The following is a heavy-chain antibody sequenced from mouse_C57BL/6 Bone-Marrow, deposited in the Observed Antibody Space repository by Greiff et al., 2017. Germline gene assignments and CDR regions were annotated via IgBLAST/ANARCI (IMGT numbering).Heavy chain of an antibody. Sequence: QVQLQPPGAELVMPGASVKLSCKASGYTFTSYWMHWVKQRPGQGLEWIGEIDPSDSYTNYNQKFKGKSTLTVDKSSSTAYMQLSSLTSEDSAVYYCARGHYDYDGYFDVGGTGTTVTVSS. CDR2: IDPSDSYT. CDR1: GYTFTSYW. D-gene: IGHD2-4*01. CDR3: ARGHYDYDGYFDV. J-gene: IGHJ1*03. V-gene: IGHV1-69*01.